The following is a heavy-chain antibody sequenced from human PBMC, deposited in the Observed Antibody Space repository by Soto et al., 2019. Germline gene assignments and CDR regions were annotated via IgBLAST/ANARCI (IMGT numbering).Heavy chain of an antibody. CDR2: IYSGGSS. CDR1: QFTVSKNY. Sequence: PGVSLRLSCVVSQFTVSKNYMTWVRQAPGKGLEWVSVIYSGGSSYYAVSVQGRFTISRDNSKNTVYLQMNSLRGEDTAMYYCARLGPYGSESYSFRYNRFDPWGQGTQVTVSS. CDR3: ARLGPYGSESYSFRYNRFDP. J-gene: IGHJ5*02. V-gene: IGHV3-53*01. D-gene: IGHD3-10*01.